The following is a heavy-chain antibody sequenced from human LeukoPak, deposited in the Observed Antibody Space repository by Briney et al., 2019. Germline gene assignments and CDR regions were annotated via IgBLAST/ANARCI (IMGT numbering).Heavy chain of an antibody. CDR1: GGSISNYY. V-gene: IGHV4-59*01. Sequence: NPSETLSLTCTVSGGSISNYYWSWIRQPPGKGLEWIGYIYYSGSTNYNPSLKSRVTISVDTSKKQFSLKMNYVTAADTAVYFCARVWGQQVYYFDYWGQGILVTVSS. CDR3: ARVWGQQVYYFDY. J-gene: IGHJ4*02. CDR2: IYYSGST. D-gene: IGHD6-13*01.